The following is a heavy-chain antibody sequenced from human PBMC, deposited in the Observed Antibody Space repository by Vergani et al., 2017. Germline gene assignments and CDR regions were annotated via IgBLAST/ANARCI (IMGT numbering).Heavy chain of an antibody. CDR1: GSTFTSYG. Sequence: QVQLVQSGAEVKKPGASVKVSCKASGSTFTSYGISWVRQAPGQGLEWMGWISAYNGNTNYEQKLQGRVTMTRDTSTSTAYMELRSLRSDDTAVYYCARTYSSGYYYYYYCMDVWGKGTTVTVSS. CDR2: ISAYNGNT. D-gene: IGHD3-22*01. CDR3: ARTYSSGYYYYYYCMDV. V-gene: IGHV1-18*01. J-gene: IGHJ6*03.